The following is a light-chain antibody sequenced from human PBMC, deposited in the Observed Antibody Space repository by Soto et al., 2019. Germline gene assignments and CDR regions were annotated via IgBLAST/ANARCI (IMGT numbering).Light chain of an antibody. CDR1: TSNIGAGYE. V-gene: IGLV1-40*01. J-gene: IGLJ2*01. CDR3: PSFDSSLSGPVV. CDR2: GHN. Sequence: QSVLTQPPSASGAPGQRVTISCTGSTSNIGAGYEVHWYQQVPGTAPKLLVSGHNNRPAEVPGRFFGSKSGTSASLTITGLLAEDEADYYCPSFDSSLSGPVVFGGGTKLTVL.